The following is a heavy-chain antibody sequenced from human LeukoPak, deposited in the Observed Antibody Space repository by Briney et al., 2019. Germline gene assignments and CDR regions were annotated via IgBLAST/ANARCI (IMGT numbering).Heavy chain of an antibody. V-gene: IGHV4-59*01. Sequence: SQTLSLTCTVSGGSISDYYWSWIRQPPGKGLEWIGYIFDSGNTNYNPSLQSRVTMSVDTTMNKFSLILYFVTAADTAVYYYSGLPMLRVVTENQFDYRGQGALVTVSS. CDR2: IFDSGNT. CDR3: SGLPMLRVVTENQFDY. D-gene: IGHD4/OR15-4a*01. CDR1: GGSISDYY. J-gene: IGHJ4*02.